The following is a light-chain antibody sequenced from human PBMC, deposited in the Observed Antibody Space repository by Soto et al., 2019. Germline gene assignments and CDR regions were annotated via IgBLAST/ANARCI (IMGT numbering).Light chain of an antibody. V-gene: IGLV2-11*01. CDR1: SSDVGGYNY. CDR2: DVS. J-gene: IGLJ1*01. Sequence: QSVLTQPRSVSGSPGQSVTISCTGTSSDVGGYNYVSWYQQHPGKAPKLMIYDVSKRPSGVPDRFSGSKSGNTASLTISGLQAEEDADYYCSSYAGIYSYVFGTGTKVTVL. CDR3: SSYAGIYSYV.